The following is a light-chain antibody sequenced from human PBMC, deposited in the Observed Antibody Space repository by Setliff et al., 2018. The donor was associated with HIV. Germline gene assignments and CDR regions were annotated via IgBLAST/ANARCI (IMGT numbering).Light chain of an antibody. Sequence: QSALAQPASVSGSPGQTITISCTGTSNDIGGYNYVSWYQQHPGEAPKLIIYNVNNRPSGVSSRFSGSKSDNTASLSISELRAEDETDYYCTSYTGGNTRVFGTGTKVTVL. CDR3: TSYTGGNTRV. J-gene: IGLJ1*01. V-gene: IGLV2-14*03. CDR2: NVN. CDR1: SNDIGGYNY.